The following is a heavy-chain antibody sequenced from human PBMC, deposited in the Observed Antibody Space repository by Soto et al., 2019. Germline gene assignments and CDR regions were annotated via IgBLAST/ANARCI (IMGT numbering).Heavy chain of an antibody. CDR3: ARDTAMVMGYYYYGMDV. D-gene: IGHD5-18*01. Sequence: ASVKVSCKASGYTFTSYGISRVRQAPGQGLEWMGWISAYNGNTNYAQKLQGRVTMTTDTSTSTAYMELRSLRSDDTAVYYCARDTAMVMGYYYYGMDVWGQGTTVTVSS. CDR2: ISAYNGNT. J-gene: IGHJ6*02. CDR1: GYTFTSYG. V-gene: IGHV1-18*01.